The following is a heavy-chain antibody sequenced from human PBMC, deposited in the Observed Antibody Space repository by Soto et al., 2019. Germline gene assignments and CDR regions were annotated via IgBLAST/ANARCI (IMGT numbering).Heavy chain of an antibody. CDR1: GFTFSSYA. D-gene: IGHD2-21*02. Sequence: GGSLRLSCSASGFTFSSYAMHWVRQAPGKGLEYVSAISSNGGSTYYADSVKGRFTISRDNSKNTLYLQMSSLRAEDTAVYYCVKDQAYCGGDCYSAFDYWGQGTLVTVSS. CDR2: ISSNGGST. CDR3: VKDQAYCGGDCYSAFDY. J-gene: IGHJ4*02. V-gene: IGHV3-64D*08.